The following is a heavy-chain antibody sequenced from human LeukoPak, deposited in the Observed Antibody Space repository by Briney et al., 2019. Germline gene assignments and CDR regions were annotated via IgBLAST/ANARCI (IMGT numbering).Heavy chain of an antibody. CDR3: ARGIRYNRNYERGNWFDP. CDR1: GGSISSYY. J-gene: IGHJ5*02. D-gene: IGHD1-7*01. Sequence: KPSETLSLTCTVSGGSISSYYWSWIRQPPGKGLERIGYIYTSGSTNYNPSLKSRVTISVDTSKNQFSLKLSSVTAADTAVYYCARGIRYNRNYERGNWFDPWGQGTLVTVSS. CDR2: IYTSGST. V-gene: IGHV4-4*09.